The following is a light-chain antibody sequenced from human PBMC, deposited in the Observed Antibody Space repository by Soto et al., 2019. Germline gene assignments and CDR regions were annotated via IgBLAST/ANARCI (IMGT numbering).Light chain of an antibody. CDR1: QSVSWY. J-gene: IGKJ5*01. V-gene: IGKV3-11*01. Sequence: EIVMTQSPATLSLSPGERATLSCRASQSVSWYIAWYQQKPGQAPRLLIYEASKRATGIPARFSGSGSGTDFTLTISSLEPEDFAVYYCHQRSNWPITFGQGTRLEIK. CDR3: HQRSNWPIT. CDR2: EAS.